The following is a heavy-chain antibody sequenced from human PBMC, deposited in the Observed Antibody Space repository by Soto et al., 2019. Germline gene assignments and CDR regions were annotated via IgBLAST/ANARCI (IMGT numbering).Heavy chain of an antibody. CDR2: IYYSGGS. CDR3: GSHGLVPIDY. D-gene: IGHD2-8*02. V-gene: IGHV4-39*01. J-gene: IGHJ4*02. CDR1: GCSISSSTYY. Sequence: QPQLQESGPGLVKPSETLSLTCTVSGCSISSSTYYWGWLRQPPGKGLEWIGSIYYSGGSYYNPSLKGRVTRSVDTSKNQFSLTLSAVTAADTAVYYCGSHGLVPIDYWGQGTLVTVFS.